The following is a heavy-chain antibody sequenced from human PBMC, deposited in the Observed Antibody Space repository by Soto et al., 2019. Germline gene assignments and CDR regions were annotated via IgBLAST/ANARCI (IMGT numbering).Heavy chain of an antibody. CDR1: GYTFTGFG. J-gene: IGHJ4*02. CDR2: ISTFNGKK. V-gene: IGHV1-18*01. CDR3: ARVRSSRVTSGTGALDHFDH. Sequence: QVQLVQSGGEVRRPGASMKVSCKASGYTFTGFGITWVRQAPGQGLEWMGCISTFNGKKEYAENLQDRLTMSTDRSPTTAYMELRSRTSDDTAVYYGARVRSSRVTSGTGALDHFDHWCQGTLMTVSS. D-gene: IGHD6-13*01.